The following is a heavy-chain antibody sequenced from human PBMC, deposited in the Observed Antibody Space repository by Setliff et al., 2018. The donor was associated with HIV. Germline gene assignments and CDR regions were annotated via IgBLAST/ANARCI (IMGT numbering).Heavy chain of an antibody. CDR1: GYTFTGYA. J-gene: IGHJ3*02. CDR3: ARRGVFDAFDI. Sequence: ASVKVSCKASGYTFTGYAISWVRQAPGQGLEWLGWISAYNGDTNYAQKVQGRVSMTIDTSTSTAYMELRSLRSDDMAVYHCARRGVFDAFDIWGQGTMVTVSS. D-gene: IGHD6-13*01. CDR2: ISAYNGDT. V-gene: IGHV1-18*03.